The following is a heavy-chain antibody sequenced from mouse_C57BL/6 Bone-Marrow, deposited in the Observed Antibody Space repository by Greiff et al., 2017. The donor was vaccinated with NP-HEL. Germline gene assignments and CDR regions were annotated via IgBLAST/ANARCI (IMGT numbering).Heavy chain of an antibody. J-gene: IGHJ2*01. V-gene: IGHV1-78*01. CDR2: IYPRDGST. Sequence: QVQLKESDAELVKPGASVKISCKVSGYTFTDHTIPWMKHRPEQGLAWIGYIYPRDGSTKYNEKFKGKATLTADQSSSTAYMQLNSLTSEDSAVYFCARRRNDGYYAPFDYWGQGTTLTVSS. D-gene: IGHD2-3*01. CDR3: ARRRNDGYYAPFDY. CDR1: GYTFTDHT.